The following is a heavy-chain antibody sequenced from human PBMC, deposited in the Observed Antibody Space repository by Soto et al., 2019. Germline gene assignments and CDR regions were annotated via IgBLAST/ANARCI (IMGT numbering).Heavy chain of an antibody. CDR1: GYTFTSYG. CDR2: ISAYNGNT. D-gene: IGHD2-15*01. Sequence: ASVKVSCKASGYTFTSYGISWVRQAPGQGLEWMGWISAYNGNTNYAQKLQGRVTMTTDTSTSTAYMELRSLRSDDTAVYYCARAGYCSGGSCYRKNWFDPWGQGTLVTVPQ. J-gene: IGHJ5*02. V-gene: IGHV1-18*01. CDR3: ARAGYCSGGSCYRKNWFDP.